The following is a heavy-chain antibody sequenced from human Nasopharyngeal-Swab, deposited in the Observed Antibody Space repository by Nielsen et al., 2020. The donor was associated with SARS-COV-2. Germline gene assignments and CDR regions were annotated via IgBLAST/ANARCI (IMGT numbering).Heavy chain of an antibody. D-gene: IGHD3-10*01. J-gene: IGHJ6*02. Sequence: CTVSGGSISSGGYYWSWIRQHPGKGLEWIGYIYYSGSTYYNPSLKSRVTISVDTSKNQFSLKLSSVTAADTAVYYCARDGYGSGGMDVWGQGTTVTVSS. CDR2: IYYSGST. CDR1: GGSISSGGYY. V-gene: IGHV4-31*03. CDR3: ARDGYGSGGMDV.